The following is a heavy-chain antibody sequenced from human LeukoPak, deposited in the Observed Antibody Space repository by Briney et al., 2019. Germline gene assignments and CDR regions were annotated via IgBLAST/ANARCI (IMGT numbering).Heavy chain of an antibody. Sequence: GGSLRLSCAASGFTFSSYDMSWVRQAPGKGLEWVSSISSSSFYIYYADSVRGRFTISRDNAKSSLYLQMNSLRAEDTAVYYCASTWNYLYFDYWGQGTLVTVSS. J-gene: IGHJ4*02. CDR2: ISSSSFYI. V-gene: IGHV3-21*01. CDR3: ASTWNYLYFDY. CDR1: GFTFSSYD. D-gene: IGHD1-7*01.